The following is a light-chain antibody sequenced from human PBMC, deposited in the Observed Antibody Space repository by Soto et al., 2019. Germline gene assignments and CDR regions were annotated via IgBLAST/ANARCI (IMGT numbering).Light chain of an antibody. V-gene: IGKV3D-15*01. Sequence: EIVMTQSPATLSVSPGERATLSCRASQSVSSNLAWYQQKPGQAPRLLIYGASTRATGIPGRFSGSGSGTEFIPTISSLQSEDFAIYYCQQYDNWPPLTFGGGTKVEIK. CDR2: GAS. CDR3: QQYDNWPPLT. J-gene: IGKJ4*01. CDR1: QSVSSN.